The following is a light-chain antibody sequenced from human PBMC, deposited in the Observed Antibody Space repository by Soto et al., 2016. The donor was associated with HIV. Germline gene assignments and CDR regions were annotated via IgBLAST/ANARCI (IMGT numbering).Light chain of an antibody. Sequence: SYELTQPPSVSLSPGQTAIITCSGYNLKDEFVSWYQQRPGQSPILVISQDILRPSGIPERFSGSNSGNTATLTITGIQPLDEADYFCQTWDSRAAVFGTGTKVTVL. CDR3: QTWDSRAAV. CDR1: NLKDEF. CDR2: QDI. J-gene: IGLJ1*01. V-gene: IGLV3-1*01.